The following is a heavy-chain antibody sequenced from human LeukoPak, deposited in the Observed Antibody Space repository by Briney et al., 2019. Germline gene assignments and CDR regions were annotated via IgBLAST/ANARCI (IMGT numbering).Heavy chain of an antibody. V-gene: IGHV1-2*02. J-gene: IGHJ6*03. Sequence: ASVKVSCKASGYTFTGYYMHWVRQAPGQGLEWMGWINPKSGGTNYAQKFQGRVTMTRDTSISTAYMELRSLRSDDTAVYYCARYAITTPGYYYYYMDVWGKGTTVTISS. CDR2: INPKSGGT. CDR3: ARYAITTPGYYYYYMDV. CDR1: GYTFTGYY. D-gene: IGHD2-8*01.